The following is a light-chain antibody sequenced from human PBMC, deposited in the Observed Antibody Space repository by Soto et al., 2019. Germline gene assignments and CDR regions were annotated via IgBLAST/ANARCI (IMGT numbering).Light chain of an antibody. J-gene: IGLJ2*01. CDR1: SSDVGGYNY. CDR2: DVS. V-gene: IGLV2-14*01. Sequence: QSVLTQPASVSGSPGQSITISCTGTSSDVGGYNYVSWYQQHPGKAPKLTIYDVSNRPSGVSNRFSGSKSGNTASLTISGLQAEDEADYYCSSYTTSSPHVVFGGGTKVTVL. CDR3: SSYTTSSPHVV.